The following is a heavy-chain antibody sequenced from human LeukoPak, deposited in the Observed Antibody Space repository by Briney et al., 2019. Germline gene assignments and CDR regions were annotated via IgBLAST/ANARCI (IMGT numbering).Heavy chain of an antibody. CDR1: GYTFTGYY. CDR2: INPNSGGT. Sequence: ASVKVSCKASGYTFTGYYMHWVRQAPGQGLEWMGRINPNSGGTNYAQKFQGRVTVTRDTSISTAYMELSRLRSDDTAVYYCARVWLASAYGMDVWGQGTTVTVSS. CDR3: ARVWLASAYGMDV. J-gene: IGHJ6*02. D-gene: IGHD5-18*01. V-gene: IGHV1-2*06.